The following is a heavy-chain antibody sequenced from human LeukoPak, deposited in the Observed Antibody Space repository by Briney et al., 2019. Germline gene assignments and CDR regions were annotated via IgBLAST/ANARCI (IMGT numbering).Heavy chain of an antibody. Sequence: GGSLRLSCAASGFTFSSYAMSWVRQAPGKGLEWVSAISGSGGNTYYADSVRGRFTISRENSKNTLYLQMNSLRAEDTAMYYCARGYCSGGSCSKFDYWGQGTLVTVSS. CDR3: ARGYCSGGSCSKFDY. J-gene: IGHJ4*02. CDR1: GFTFSSYA. CDR2: ISGSGGNT. V-gene: IGHV3-23*01. D-gene: IGHD2-15*01.